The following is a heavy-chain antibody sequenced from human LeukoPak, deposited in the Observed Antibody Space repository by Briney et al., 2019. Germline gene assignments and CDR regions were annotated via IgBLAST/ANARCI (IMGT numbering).Heavy chain of an antibody. Sequence: SETLSLTCTVSGGSISSSSYYWGWIRQPAGKGLEWIGRIYTSGSTNYNPSLKSRVTISVDTSKNQFSLKLSSVTAADTAVYYCASTYYDILTGYSPFDYWGQGTLVTVSS. D-gene: IGHD3-9*01. J-gene: IGHJ4*02. CDR2: IYTSGST. CDR1: GGSISSSSYY. CDR3: ASTYYDILTGYSPFDY. V-gene: IGHV4-61*02.